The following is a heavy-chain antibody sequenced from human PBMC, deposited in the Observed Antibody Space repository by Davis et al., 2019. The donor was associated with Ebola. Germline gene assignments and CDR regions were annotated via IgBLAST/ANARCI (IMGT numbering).Heavy chain of an antibody. J-gene: IGHJ5*02. CDR1: GFTFSSYW. V-gene: IGHV3-7*01. CDR3: ARSRGYSYRWFDP. Sequence: GESLKISCAASGFTFSSYWMSWVRQAPGKGLEWVANIKQDGSEKYYVDSVKGRFTISRDNAKNSLYLQMNSLRAEDTAVYYCARSRGYSYRWFDPWGQGTLVTVSS. D-gene: IGHD5-18*01. CDR2: IKQDGSEK.